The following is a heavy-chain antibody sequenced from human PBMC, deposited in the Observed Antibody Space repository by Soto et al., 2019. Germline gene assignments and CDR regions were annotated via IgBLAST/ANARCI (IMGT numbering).Heavy chain of an antibody. D-gene: IGHD6-13*01. V-gene: IGHV3-48*02. CDR2: ISSSGDAI. CDR1: GFIFSDYT. Sequence: EVQLVESGGDLVQPGGSLRLSCAASGFIFSDYTMTWVRQAPGRGLEFVSHISSSGDAIFYAESVKGRFTVSRDNAKNSLYLQMNSLRDDNTAVYFCARDHLGSTWFVGVYYFCGMDVCGQGTAVTVSS. J-gene: IGHJ6*02. CDR3: ARDHLGSTWFVGVYYFCGMDV.